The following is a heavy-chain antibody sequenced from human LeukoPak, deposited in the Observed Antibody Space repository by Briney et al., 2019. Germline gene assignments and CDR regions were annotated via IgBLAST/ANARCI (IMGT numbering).Heavy chain of an antibody. Sequence: GASVKVSCKASGYTFTSYGISWVRQAPGQGLEWMGWISAYNGNTNYAQKLQGRVTMTTDTSTSTAYMELRSLRSDDTAVYYCARDRYDFWSGYCTGYFDYWGQGTLVTVSS. V-gene: IGHV1-18*01. CDR1: GYTFTSYG. J-gene: IGHJ4*02. D-gene: IGHD3-3*01. CDR3: ARDRYDFWSGYCTGYFDY. CDR2: ISAYNGNT.